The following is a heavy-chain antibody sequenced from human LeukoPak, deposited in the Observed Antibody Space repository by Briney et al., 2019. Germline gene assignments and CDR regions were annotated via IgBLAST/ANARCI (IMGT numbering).Heavy chain of an antibody. Sequence: SETLSLTCTVSGGSISGYYWSWIRQAPGKGLEWIGYIYYSRSTNYNPSLKSRVTISVDTSKNHFSLKLSSVTAAGTAVYYCARHFGSGSRDAFDIWGQGTMVIVSS. CDR3: ARHFGSGSRDAFDI. CDR1: GGSISGYY. CDR2: IYYSRST. J-gene: IGHJ3*02. D-gene: IGHD3-10*01. V-gene: IGHV4-59*08.